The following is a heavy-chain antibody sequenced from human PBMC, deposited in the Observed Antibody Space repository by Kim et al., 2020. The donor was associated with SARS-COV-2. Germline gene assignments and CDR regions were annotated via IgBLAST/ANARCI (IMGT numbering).Heavy chain of an antibody. D-gene: IGHD3-9*01. Sequence: GGSLRLSCAASGFTFSSYSMNWVRQAPGKGLEWVSYISSSSSTIYYADSVKGRFTISRDNAKNSLYLQMNSLRDEDTAVYYCARDGSWVRYFDWLLEYNWFDPWGQGTLVTVSS. CDR2: ISSSSSTI. V-gene: IGHV3-48*02. J-gene: IGHJ5*02. CDR3: ARDGSWVRYFDWLLEYNWFDP. CDR1: GFTFSSYS.